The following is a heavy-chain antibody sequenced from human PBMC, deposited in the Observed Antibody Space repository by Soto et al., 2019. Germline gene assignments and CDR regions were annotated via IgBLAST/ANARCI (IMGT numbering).Heavy chain of an antibody. J-gene: IGHJ4*02. CDR3: ARDQHYYDSSGYYYGGRGFDY. Sequence: SETLSLTCAVSGGSISSSNWWSWVRQPPGKGLEWIGEIYHSGSTNYNPSLKSRVTISVDKSRNQFSLKLSSVTAADTAVYYCARDQHYYDSSGYYYGGRGFDYWGQGTLVTVSS. V-gene: IGHV4-4*02. CDR1: GGSISSSNW. CDR2: IYHSGST. D-gene: IGHD3-22*01.